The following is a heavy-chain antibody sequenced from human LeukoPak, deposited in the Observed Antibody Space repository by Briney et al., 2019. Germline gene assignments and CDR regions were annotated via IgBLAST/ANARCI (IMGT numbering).Heavy chain of an antibody. Sequence: SGGSLRLSCAASGFTFDDYGMSWVRQAPGKGLEWVSGINWNGGSTGYADSVKGRFTISRDNAKNSLYLQMNSLRAEDTALYYCARDGYGGYDSQDDYWGQGTLVTVSS. J-gene: IGHJ4*02. CDR2: INWNGGST. CDR3: ARDGYGGYDSQDDY. CDR1: GFTFDDYG. D-gene: IGHD5-12*01. V-gene: IGHV3-20*04.